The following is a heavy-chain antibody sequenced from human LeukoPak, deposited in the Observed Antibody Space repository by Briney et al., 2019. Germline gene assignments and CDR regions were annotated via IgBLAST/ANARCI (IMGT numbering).Heavy chain of an antibody. V-gene: IGHV3-33*01. Sequence: GRSLRLSCTASGFNFGSGAMHWVRQAPGKGLEWVAFIWSDGSNDHYADSVKGRFTISRDNSKNTVCLQMNSLRVEDTAVYYCARDPSGSGWSLSDWGQGTPVTVSS. CDR1: GFNFGSGA. CDR2: IWSDGSND. J-gene: IGHJ4*02. D-gene: IGHD6-19*01. CDR3: ARDPSGSGWSLSD.